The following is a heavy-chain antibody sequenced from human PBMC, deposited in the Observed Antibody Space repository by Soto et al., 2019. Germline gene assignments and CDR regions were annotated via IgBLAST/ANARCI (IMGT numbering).Heavy chain of an antibody. CDR1: GFTFSSYG. Sequence: GGSLRLSCAASGFTFSSYGMHWVRQAPGKGLEWVAVISYDGSNKYYADSVKGRFTISRDNSKNTLYLQMNSLRAEDTAVYYCAKAATIHYYYYYGMDVWGQGTTVTVSS. CDR2: ISYDGSNK. J-gene: IGHJ6*02. V-gene: IGHV3-30*18. CDR3: AKAATIHYYYYYGMDV. D-gene: IGHD5-12*01.